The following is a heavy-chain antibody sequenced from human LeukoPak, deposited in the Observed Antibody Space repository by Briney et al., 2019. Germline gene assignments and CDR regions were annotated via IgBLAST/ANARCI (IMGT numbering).Heavy chain of an antibody. V-gene: IGHV3-23*01. J-gene: IGHJ4*02. CDR3: AKESPQDY. CDR2: ISGSGGST. Sequence: ETLSLTCTVSGGSISSYYWSWVRQAPGKGLEWVSAISGSGGSTYYADSVKGRFTISRDNSKNTLYLQMNSLRAEDTAVYYCAKESPQDYWGQGTLVTVSS. CDR1: GGSISSYY.